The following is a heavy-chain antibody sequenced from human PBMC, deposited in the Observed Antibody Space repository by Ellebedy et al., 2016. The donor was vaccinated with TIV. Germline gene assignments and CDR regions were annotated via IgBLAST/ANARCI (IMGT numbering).Heavy chain of an antibody. D-gene: IGHD4-23*01. CDR1: GFTVSSNY. J-gene: IGHJ3*02. V-gene: IGHV3-53*01. CDR2: IYSGGDGGDT. CDR3: ARSTVINPEGDAYDI. Sequence: GESLKISCAASGFTVSSNYMNWVRQAPGKGLEWVSVIYSGGDGGDTYYADSVKGRFTISRDNAKNSLYLHMNSLRAEDTAVYYCARSTVINPEGDAYDIWGQGTKVTVSS.